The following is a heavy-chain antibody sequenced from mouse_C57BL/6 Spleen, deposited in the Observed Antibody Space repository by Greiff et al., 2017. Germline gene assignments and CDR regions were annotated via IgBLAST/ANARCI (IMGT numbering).Heavy chain of an antibody. V-gene: IGHV5-6*01. D-gene: IGHD1-1*01. Sequence: EVQGVESGGDLVKPGGSLKLSCAASGFTFSSYGMSWVRQTPDKRLEWVATISSGGSYTYYPDSVKGRFTISRDNAKNTLYLQMSSLKSEDTAMYYCARGEVITTIVEGFDYWGQGTTLTVSS. CDR3: ARGEVITTIVEGFDY. J-gene: IGHJ2*01. CDR1: GFTFSSYG. CDR2: ISSGGSYT.